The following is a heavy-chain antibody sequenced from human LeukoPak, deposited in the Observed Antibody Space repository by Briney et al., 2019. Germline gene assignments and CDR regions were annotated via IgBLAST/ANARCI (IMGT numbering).Heavy chain of an antibody. CDR3: ARDYYDSSGLDY. CDR2: ISSSGDTI. J-gene: IGHJ4*02. V-gene: IGHV3-48*03. Sequence: PGGSLRLSCAASGFTLSSYEMNWVRQAPGKGLEWVSYISSSGDTICYADSVKGRFTISRDNAKKSLYLQMNSLRAEDTAVYYCARDYYDSSGLDYWGQGTLVTVSS. D-gene: IGHD3-22*01. CDR1: GFTLSSYE.